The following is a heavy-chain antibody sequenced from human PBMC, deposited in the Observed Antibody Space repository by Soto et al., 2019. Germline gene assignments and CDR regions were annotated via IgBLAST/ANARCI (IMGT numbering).Heavy chain of an antibody. CDR2: ISYDGSYN. D-gene: IGHD3-3*01. CDR1: GFTFSSYA. Sequence: PGGSLRLSCAASGFTFSSYAMHWVRQAPGKGLEWVAVISYDGSYNSHADSVKGRFTISRDNSKNTLYLQMNSLTAEDTAVYYCARDRTYYDFWSGPYYYFDMDVWGQGTTVTVSS. J-gene: IGHJ6*02. V-gene: IGHV3-30*01. CDR3: ARDRTYYDFWSGPYYYFDMDV.